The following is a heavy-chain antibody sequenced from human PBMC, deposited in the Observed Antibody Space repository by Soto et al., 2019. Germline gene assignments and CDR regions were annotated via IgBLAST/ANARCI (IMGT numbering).Heavy chain of an antibody. CDR2: IIPIFGTA. D-gene: IGHD4-17*01. V-gene: IGHV1-69*01. Sequence: QVQLVQSGAEVKKPGSSVKVSCKASGGTFSSYAISWVRQAPGQGLEWMGGIIPIFGTANYAQKFQGRVTITADESTSTAYMELSSLRSEDTAVYYCAGYGDYEVDYYYYYGMDVWGQWTTVTVSS. CDR1: GGTFSSYA. J-gene: IGHJ6*02. CDR3: AGYGDYEVDYYYYYGMDV.